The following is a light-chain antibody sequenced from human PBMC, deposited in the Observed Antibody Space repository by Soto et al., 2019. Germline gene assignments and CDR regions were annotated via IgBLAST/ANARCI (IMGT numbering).Light chain of an antibody. CDR3: SSYGGSKV. CDR2: EVS. Sequence: QSALTQPPSASGSPGQSVAISCTGTSSDVGAYNYVSWYQQHPGKAPKLIIYEVSQRPSGVPDRFSGSKSGNTASLTVSGLQAEDEDYYYCSSYGGSKVFGGGSQLTL. J-gene: IGLJ7*01. V-gene: IGLV2-8*01. CDR1: SSDVGAYNY.